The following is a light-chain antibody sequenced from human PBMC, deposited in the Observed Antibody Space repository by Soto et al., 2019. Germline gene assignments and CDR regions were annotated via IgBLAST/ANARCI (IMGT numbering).Light chain of an antibody. V-gene: IGLV1-40*01. J-gene: IGLJ3*02. CDR3: QSYDSSLSGSAV. CDR2: GHN. CDR1: YSNIGAGYE. Sequence: QSVLTQPPSVSGAPGQRVTISCTGSYSNIGAGYEVHWYQQIPGTAPKLLISGHNNRPSGVPDRFFGSKSGTSASLTIIGLQAEYEADYYCQSYDSSLSGSAVFGGGNTLTVL.